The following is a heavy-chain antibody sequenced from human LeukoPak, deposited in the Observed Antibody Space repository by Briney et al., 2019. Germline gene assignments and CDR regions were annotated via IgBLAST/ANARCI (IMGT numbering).Heavy chain of an antibody. D-gene: IGHD2-2*02. J-gene: IGHJ4*02. CDR1: GFTFSSYA. Sequence: PGGSLRLSCAAAGFTFSSYAMSWVRQAPGKGLEWVSAISGSGGSTYYADSVKGRFTISRDNSKNTLYLQMNSLRAEDTAVYYCAKDLCSSTSCYSGFDYWGQGTLVTVSS. V-gene: IGHV3-23*01. CDR3: AKDLCSSTSCYSGFDY. CDR2: ISGSGGST.